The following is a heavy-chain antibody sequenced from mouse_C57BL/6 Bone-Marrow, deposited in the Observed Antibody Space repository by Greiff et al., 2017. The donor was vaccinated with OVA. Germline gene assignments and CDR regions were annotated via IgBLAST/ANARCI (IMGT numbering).Heavy chain of an antibody. Sequence: EVKVVESVAELVRPGASVKLSCTASGFNIKNTYMHWVKQRPEQGLEWIGRIDPANGNTKYAPKFQGKATITADTSSNTAYLQLSSLTSEDTAIDCCASGGATVVAPHWYFDVWGTGTTVTVSS. V-gene: IGHV14-3*01. J-gene: IGHJ1*03. CDR2: IDPANGNT. CDR1: GFNIKNTY. D-gene: IGHD1-1*01. CDR3: ASGGATVVAPHWYFDV.